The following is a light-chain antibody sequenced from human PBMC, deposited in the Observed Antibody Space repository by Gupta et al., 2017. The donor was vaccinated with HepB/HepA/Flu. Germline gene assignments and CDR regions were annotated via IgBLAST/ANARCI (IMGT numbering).Light chain of an antibody. V-gene: IGKV1-8*01. CDR1: QGISSY. CDR2: AAS. CDR3: QQDDSSPRT. Sequence: AIRMTQSPSSFSASTGDRVTITCRASQGISSYLAWYQQKPGKAPKLLIYAASTLQSGVPSRFSGSGSGTDFTLTISCLQSEDFATYYCQQDDSSPRTFGRGTKVEIK. J-gene: IGKJ1*01.